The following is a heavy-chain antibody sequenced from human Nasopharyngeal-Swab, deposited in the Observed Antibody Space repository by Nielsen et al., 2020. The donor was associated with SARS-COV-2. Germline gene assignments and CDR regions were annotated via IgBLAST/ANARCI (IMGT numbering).Heavy chain of an antibody. CDR2: IDAGGGNT. CDR3: ADPPFSEY. V-gene: IGHV3-23*01. CDR1: GFTFSTYA. J-gene: IGHJ4*02. Sequence: GESLKISCAASGFTFSTYAMTWVRQAPGKGLEWVSTIDAGGGNTWYADSVKGRFTISRDNSKSTLYLQMNSLRADDTALYYCADPPFSEYWGQGTLVPVSS.